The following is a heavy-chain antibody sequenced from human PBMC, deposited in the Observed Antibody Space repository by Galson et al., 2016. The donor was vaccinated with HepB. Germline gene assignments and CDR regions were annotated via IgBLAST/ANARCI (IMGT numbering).Heavy chain of an antibody. CDR3: ARGTAVLAGDAFDI. Sequence: SLRLSCAASGFTVSDSYMGWVRQAPGKGLIWVSVIFGGGATYYADSAKGRFTISRDSSKNTLNLQMNSLRAEDTAVYYFARGTAVLAGDAFDIWGQGTLVTVSS. D-gene: IGHD1-1*01. CDR1: GFTVSDSY. CDR2: IFGGGAT. J-gene: IGHJ3*02. V-gene: IGHV3-53*01.